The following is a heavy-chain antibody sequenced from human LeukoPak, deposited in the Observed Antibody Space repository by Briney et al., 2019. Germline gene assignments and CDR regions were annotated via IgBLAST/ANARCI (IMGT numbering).Heavy chain of an antibody. Sequence: PGGSLRLSCAASGFTVNNKYMTWVRQAPGKGLEWVSLIYNDGRTYYADSVKGRCTISRDNAKNSLYLQMNSLRAEDTAVYYCARTLVGAMYYFDYWGQGTLVTVSS. CDR2: IYNDGRT. J-gene: IGHJ4*02. CDR3: ARTLVGAMYYFDY. V-gene: IGHV3-66*01. CDR1: GFTVNNKY. D-gene: IGHD1-26*01.